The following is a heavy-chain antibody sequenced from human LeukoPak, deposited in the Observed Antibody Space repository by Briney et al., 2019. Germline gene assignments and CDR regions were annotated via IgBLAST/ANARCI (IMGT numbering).Heavy chain of an antibody. Sequence: ASVKVSCKASGYTFTGYYMHWVRQAPGQGLEWMGWINPNSGGTNYAQKFQGRVTMTRDTSISTAYMELCRLRSDDTAVYYCASVYCSSTSCYEYFQHWGQGTLVTVSS. V-gene: IGHV1-2*02. CDR1: GYTFTGYY. CDR2: INPNSGGT. D-gene: IGHD2-2*01. J-gene: IGHJ1*01. CDR3: ASVYCSSTSCYEYFQH.